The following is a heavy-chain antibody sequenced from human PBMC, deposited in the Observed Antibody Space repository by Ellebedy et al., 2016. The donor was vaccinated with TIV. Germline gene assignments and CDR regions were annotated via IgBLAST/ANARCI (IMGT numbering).Heavy chain of an antibody. J-gene: IGHJ1*01. Sequence: PGGSLRLSCAASGFTFSSYGMHWVRQAPGKGLEWVAVISYDGSNKYYADSVKGRFTISRDNSKNTLYLQMNSLRAEDTAVYYCARDPMLGYNYGYFQHWGQGTLVTVSS. CDR2: ISYDGSNK. V-gene: IGHV3-30*03. CDR1: GFTFSSYG. D-gene: IGHD5-24*01. CDR3: ARDPMLGYNYGYFQH.